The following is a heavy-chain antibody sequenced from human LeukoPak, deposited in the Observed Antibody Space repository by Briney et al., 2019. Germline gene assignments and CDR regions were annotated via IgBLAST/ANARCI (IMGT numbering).Heavy chain of an antibody. CDR1: GGSISSYY. CDR3: ARDVGATPGWFDP. D-gene: IGHD1-26*01. CDR2: IYYSGST. V-gene: IGHV4-59*01. J-gene: IGHJ5*02. Sequence: PSETLSLTCTVSGGSISSYYWDWIQQPPGKGLEWIAYIYYSGSTNYNPSLKSRVTISVDTSKNQFSLKLSSVTAADTAVYYCARDVGATPGWFDPWGQGTLVTVSS.